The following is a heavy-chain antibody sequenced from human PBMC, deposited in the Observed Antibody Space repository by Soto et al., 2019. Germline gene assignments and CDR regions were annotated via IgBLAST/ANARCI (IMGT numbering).Heavy chain of an antibody. CDR1: GGSISSYY. V-gene: IGHV4-59*01. CDR3: ASQPYGDYGQLDY. J-gene: IGHJ4*02. Sequence: SETLSLTCTVSGGSISSYYWSWIRQPPGKGLEWIGYIYYSGSTNYNPSLKSRVTISVDTSKNQFSLKLSSVTAADTAVYYCASQPYGDYGQLDYWGQGTLVTVSS. D-gene: IGHD4-17*01. CDR2: IYYSGST.